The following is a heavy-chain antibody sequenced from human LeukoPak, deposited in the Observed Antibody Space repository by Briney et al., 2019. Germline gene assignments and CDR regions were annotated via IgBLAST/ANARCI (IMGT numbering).Heavy chain of an antibody. CDR2: IFHSGST. CDR3: AGEGDYWHRFDR. D-gene: IGHD4-17*01. Sequence: SETLSLTCTVSGGSIRSYYWSWIRQPPGKGLEWIGYIFHSGSTTFNPSLKSRVTISLDTSKNQFSLELTSVTAADTAVYYCAGEGDYWHRFDRWGQGTLVTVSS. J-gene: IGHJ4*02. V-gene: IGHV4-59*01. CDR1: GGSIRSYY.